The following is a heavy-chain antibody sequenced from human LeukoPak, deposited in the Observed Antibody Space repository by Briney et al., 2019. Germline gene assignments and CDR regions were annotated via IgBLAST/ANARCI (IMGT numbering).Heavy chain of an antibody. V-gene: IGHV4-34*01. J-gene: IGHJ3*02. CDR3: ARHGPGDRRAFDI. D-gene: IGHD3-10*01. Sequence: SETLSLTCAVYGGSFSGHYGSWIRQPPGKGLEWIGEINHRGSTSYNPSLKSRVTISVDTSRNQFSLNLNSVTAADTAVYYCARHGPGDRRAFDIWGQGTKVTVSS. CDR1: GGSFSGHY. CDR2: INHRGST.